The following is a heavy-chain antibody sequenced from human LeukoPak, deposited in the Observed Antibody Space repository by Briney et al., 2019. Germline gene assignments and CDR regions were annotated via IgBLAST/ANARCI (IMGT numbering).Heavy chain of an antibody. CDR1: GFTFSSYG. CDR3: HLSSGYPTSLFDY. D-gene: IGHD3-22*01. Sequence: GGSLRLSCAASGFTFSSYGMHWVRQAPGKGLEWVAFIRYDGSNKYYADSVKGRFTISRDNSKNTLYLQMNSLRAEDTAVYYCHLSSGYPTSLFDYWGQGTLDTVSS. CDR2: IRYDGSNK. V-gene: IGHV3-30*02. J-gene: IGHJ4*02.